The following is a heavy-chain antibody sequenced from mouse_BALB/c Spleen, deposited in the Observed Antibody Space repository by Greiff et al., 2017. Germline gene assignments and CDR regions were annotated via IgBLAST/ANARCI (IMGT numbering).Heavy chain of an antibody. D-gene: IGHD2-1*01. Sequence: EVKLQESGAELVKPGASVKLSCTASGFNIKDTYMHWVKQRPEQGLEWIGRIDPANGNTKYDPKFQGKATITADTSSNTAYLQLSSLTSEDTAVYYCARGGYGNYFDYWGQGTTLTVSS. CDR3: ARGGYGNYFDY. CDR2: IDPANGNT. CDR1: GFNIKDTY. J-gene: IGHJ2*01. V-gene: IGHV14-3*02.